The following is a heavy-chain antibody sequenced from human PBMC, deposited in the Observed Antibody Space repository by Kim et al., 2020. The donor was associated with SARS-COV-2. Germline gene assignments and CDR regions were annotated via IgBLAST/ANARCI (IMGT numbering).Heavy chain of an antibody. J-gene: IGHJ4*02. Sequence: NYNPSLKSRVTISVDTSKNQFSLKLSSVTAADTAVYYCARWGAGGEGFDYWGQGTLVTVSS. CDR3: ARWGAGGEGFDY. V-gene: IGHV4-59*01. D-gene: IGHD2-8*02.